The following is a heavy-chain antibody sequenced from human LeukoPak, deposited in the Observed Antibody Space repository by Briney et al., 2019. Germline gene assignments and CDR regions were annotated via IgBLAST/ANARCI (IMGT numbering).Heavy chain of an antibody. CDR3: AKGNYFFNY. D-gene: IGHD3-9*01. Sequence: PGGSLRLSCAASGFTVSSKFMTWVRQAPGKGLEWVSLIYSAGSTYYADSVKGRFTISRDNSKNTLYLQMNSLRAEDTAVYYCAKGNYFFNYWGQGTLVTVSS. J-gene: IGHJ4*02. CDR2: IYSAGST. V-gene: IGHV3-53*01. CDR1: GFTVSSKF.